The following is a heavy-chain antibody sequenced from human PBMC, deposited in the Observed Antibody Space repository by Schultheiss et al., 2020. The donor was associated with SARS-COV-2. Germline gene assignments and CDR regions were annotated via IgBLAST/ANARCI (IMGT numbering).Heavy chain of an antibody. D-gene: IGHD2-2*02. Sequence: GGSLRLSCAASGFTVSSNYMTWVRQAPGKGLEWVSLIYSGGSTYYADSVKGRFTISRDNSKNTLYLQMGSLRVEDMGVYYCARLGCSSTSCYTTDYWGQGTLVTVSS. J-gene: IGHJ4*02. CDR1: GFTVSSNY. V-gene: IGHV3-66*04. CDR2: IYSGGST. CDR3: ARLGCSSTSCYTTDY.